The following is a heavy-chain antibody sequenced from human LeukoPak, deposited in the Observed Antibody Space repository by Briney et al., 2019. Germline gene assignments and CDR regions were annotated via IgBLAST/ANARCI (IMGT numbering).Heavy chain of an antibody. CDR1: GFTFSSYD. V-gene: IGHV3-13*01. CDR2: IGTAGDT. J-gene: IGHJ3*02. Sequence: PGGSLRLSCAAPGFTFSSYDMHWVRQATGKGLEWVSAIGTAGDTYYPGSVKGRFTISRENAKNSLYLQMNSLRAGDTAVYYCAREGAAAGTISAFDIWGQGTMVTVSS. D-gene: IGHD6-13*01. CDR3: AREGAAAGTISAFDI.